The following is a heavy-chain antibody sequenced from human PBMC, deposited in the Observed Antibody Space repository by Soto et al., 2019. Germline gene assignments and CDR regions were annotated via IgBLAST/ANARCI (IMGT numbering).Heavy chain of an antibody. V-gene: IGHV3-23*01. Sequence: PGGSLRLSCAASGFTFSSYAMSWVRQAPGKGLEWVSAISGSGGSTYYADSVKGRFTISRDNSKNTLYLQMNSLRAEDTAVYYCAKPSSGGSRYYGMDVWGQGTTVTVSS. CDR3: AKPSSGGSRYYGMDV. D-gene: IGHD3-10*01. CDR2: ISGSGGST. J-gene: IGHJ6*02. CDR1: GFTFSSYA.